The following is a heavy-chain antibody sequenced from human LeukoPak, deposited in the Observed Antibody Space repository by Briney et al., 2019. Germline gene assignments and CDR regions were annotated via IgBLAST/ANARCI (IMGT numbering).Heavy chain of an antibody. V-gene: IGHV3-23*01. CDR3: ARERYFDY. CDR1: GFTFSTCA. J-gene: IGHJ4*02. Sequence: GRSLRLTCAASGFTFSTCAMSWVRQAPGKGLEWVSTISGGGRSTDYADSVKGQFTISRDNSKNTLYLQMNSLRAEDTAVYYCARERYFDYWGQGTLVTVSS. CDR2: ISGGGRST.